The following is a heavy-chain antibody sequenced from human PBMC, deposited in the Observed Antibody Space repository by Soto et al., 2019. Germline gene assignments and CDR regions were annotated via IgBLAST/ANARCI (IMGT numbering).Heavy chain of an antibody. CDR3: ARSSGGSYYYYMDV. CDR2: ISSSSSYI. Sequence: GGSLRLSCAASGFTFSSYSMNWVRQAPGKGLEWVSSISSSSSYIYYADSVKGRFTISRDNAKNSLYLQMNSLRAEDTAVYYCARSSGGSYYYYMDVWGKGTTVTVSS. V-gene: IGHV3-21*01. D-gene: IGHD3-16*01. CDR1: GFTFSSYS. J-gene: IGHJ6*03.